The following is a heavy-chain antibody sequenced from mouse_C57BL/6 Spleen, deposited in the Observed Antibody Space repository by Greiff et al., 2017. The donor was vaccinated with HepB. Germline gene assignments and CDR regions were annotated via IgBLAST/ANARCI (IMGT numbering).Heavy chain of an antibody. V-gene: IGHV1-64*01. CDR1: GYTFTSYW. CDR3: ARANDCGSSDPYDFDY. D-gene: IGHD1-1*01. Sequence: VQLQQPGAELVKPGASVKLSCKASGYTFTSYWMHWVKQRPGQGLEWIGMIHPNSGSTNYNEKFKSKATLTVDKSSSTAYMQLSSLTSEDAAVYYCARANDCGSSDPYDFDYWGKGTTVTVSS. J-gene: IGHJ2*01. CDR2: IHPNSGST.